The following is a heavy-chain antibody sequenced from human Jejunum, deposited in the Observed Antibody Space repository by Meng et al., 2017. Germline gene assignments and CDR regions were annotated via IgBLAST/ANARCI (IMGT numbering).Heavy chain of an antibody. CDR3: AKTGYSGYDLDY. CDR2: INTNTGNS. D-gene: IGHD5-12*01. V-gene: IGHV7-4-1*02. J-gene: IGHJ4*02. Sequence: VQLVQPGSELKKPGASVKVSCKASGYIFTKHAMNWVRQAPGQGLEWMGWINTNTGNSNYAQGFTGRFVFSVDTSVSTAYLQINNLRAEDTAVYYCAKTGYSGYDLDYWGQGTLVTVSS. CDR1: GYIFTKHA.